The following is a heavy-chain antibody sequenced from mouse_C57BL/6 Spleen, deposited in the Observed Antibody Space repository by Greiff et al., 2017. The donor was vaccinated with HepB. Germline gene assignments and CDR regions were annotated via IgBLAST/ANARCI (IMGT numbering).Heavy chain of an antibody. CDR2: INPNYGTT. V-gene: IGHV1-39*01. D-gene: IGHD1-1*01. CDR1: GYSFTDYN. J-gene: IGHJ1*03. Sequence: QLQESGPELVKPGASVKISCKASGYSFTDYNMNWVKQSNGKSLEWIGVINPNYGTTSYNQKFKGKATLTVDQSSSTAYMQLNSLTSEDSAVYYCARDYYGSSRWYFDVWGTGTTVTVSS. CDR3: ARDYYGSSRWYFDV.